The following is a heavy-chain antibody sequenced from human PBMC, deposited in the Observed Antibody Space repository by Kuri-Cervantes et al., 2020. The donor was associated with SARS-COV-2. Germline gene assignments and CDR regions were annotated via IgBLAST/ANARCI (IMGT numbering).Heavy chain of an antibody. Sequence: ASVKVSCKASAYIFTAYYIHWVRQAPGQGLEWMGWINPYNGDTNYAQKFQGRVTLTRDTSISTAYMELNRLRSDDTAVYYCARDPGYCSGGTCLDYWGQGTLVTVSS. CDR1: AYIFTAYY. CDR2: INPYNGDT. V-gene: IGHV1-2*02. CDR3: ARDPGYCSGGTCLDY. J-gene: IGHJ4*02. D-gene: IGHD2-15*01.